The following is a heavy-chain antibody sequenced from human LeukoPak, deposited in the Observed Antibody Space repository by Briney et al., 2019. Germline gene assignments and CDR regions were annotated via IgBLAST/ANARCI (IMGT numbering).Heavy chain of an antibody. V-gene: IGHV1-2*02. Sequence: ASVKVSCKASGYTFTGYYMHWVRQAPGQGLEWMGWINPNSGGTNYAQKFQGRVTMTRDTSINTAFMELSTLRSDDTAVYYCARDRKLFPPWAFLEGLGGFDIWGQGTMVTVSS. D-gene: IGHD3-3*01. CDR1: GYTFTGYY. CDR2: INPNSGGT. CDR3: ARDRKLFPPWAFLEGLGGFDI. J-gene: IGHJ3*02.